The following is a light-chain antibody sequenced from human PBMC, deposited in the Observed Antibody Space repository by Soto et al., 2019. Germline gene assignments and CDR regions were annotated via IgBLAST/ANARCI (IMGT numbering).Light chain of an antibody. CDR2: AAS. CDR3: EKSNCSPRT. CDR1: QGISNY. Sequence: DIQMTQSPSSLSASVGDRVTITCRASQGISNYLAWYQQKPGKVPKLLIYAASTLQSGVPSRFSGSGSGPAFTLPISTLKPEDVATYYCEKSNCSPRTFGQGTKVEIK. V-gene: IGKV1-27*01. J-gene: IGKJ1*01.